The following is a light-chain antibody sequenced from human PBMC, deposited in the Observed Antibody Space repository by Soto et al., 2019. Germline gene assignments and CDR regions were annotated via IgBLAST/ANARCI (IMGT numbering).Light chain of an antibody. J-gene: IGLJ3*02. V-gene: IGLV4-69*01. Sequence: QLVLTQSPSASASLGASVKLTCTLSSGHSSYPIAWYQQQPEKGPRYLMNLNSDGSHSKGDGIPDRFSGSSSGAEHYLTISSLQSEDEADYYCQTWGTGAWVFGGGTKLTVL. CDR1: SGHSSYP. CDR2: LNSDGSH. CDR3: QTWGTGAWV.